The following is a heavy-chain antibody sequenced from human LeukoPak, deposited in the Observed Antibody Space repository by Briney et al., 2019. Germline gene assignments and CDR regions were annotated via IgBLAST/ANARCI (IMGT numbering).Heavy chain of an antibody. V-gene: IGHV3-74*01. Sequence: GGSLRLSCAASGFTFSSYWMHWARQAPGKGLVWVSRINSDGSSTSYADSVKGRFTISRDNAKNTLYLQMNSLRAEDTAVYYCSTGSGHAFDIWGRGTMVTVSS. CDR1: GFTFSSYW. J-gene: IGHJ3*02. CDR2: INSDGSST. CDR3: STGSGHAFDI. D-gene: IGHD3-10*01.